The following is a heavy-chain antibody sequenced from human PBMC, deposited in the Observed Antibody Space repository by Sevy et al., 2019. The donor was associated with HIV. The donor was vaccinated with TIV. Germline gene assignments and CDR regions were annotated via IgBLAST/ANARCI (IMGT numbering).Heavy chain of an antibody. CDR1: VGSFSNYY. D-gene: IGHD3-16*02. Sequence: SETLPLTCAVYVGSFSNYYWTWIRQPPGKGLEWIGEINHSGSTNYNPSLKSRVTMSVVTSKNQFSLKLSSVTAADTAIYYCARGGERVIPSPVLGLGPWTKYWYFDLWGRGTLVTVSS. CDR2: INHSGST. V-gene: IGHV4-34*01. CDR3: ARGGERVIPSPVLGLGPWTKYWYFDL. J-gene: IGHJ2*01.